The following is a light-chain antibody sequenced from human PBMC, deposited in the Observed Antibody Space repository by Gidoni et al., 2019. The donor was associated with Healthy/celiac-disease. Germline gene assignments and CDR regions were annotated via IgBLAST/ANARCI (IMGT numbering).Light chain of an antibody. CDR1: SLRSYY. J-gene: IGLJ2*01. CDR2: GKN. V-gene: IGLV3-19*01. Sequence: SSELTQDSAVSVALGQTVRITCQGDSLRSYYASWYQQKPGQAPVLVIYGKNNRPSGIPDRFSGSSSGNTASLTITGAQAEDEAEYYCNSRDSSGNHVVFGGGTKLTVL. CDR3: NSRDSSGNHVV.